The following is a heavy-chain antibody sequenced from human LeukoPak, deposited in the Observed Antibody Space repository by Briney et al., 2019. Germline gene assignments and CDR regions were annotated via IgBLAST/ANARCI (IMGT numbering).Heavy chain of an antibody. Sequence: SETLPLTCTVSGGSISSYYWSWIRQPPGKGLEWIGYIYYSGSTNYNPSLKSRVTISVDTSKNQFSLKLSSVTAADTAVYYCASHYYDSSGYYFDYWGQGTLVTVSS. V-gene: IGHV4-59*01. CDR2: IYYSGST. D-gene: IGHD3-22*01. CDR3: ASHYYDSSGYYFDY. CDR1: GGSISSYY. J-gene: IGHJ4*02.